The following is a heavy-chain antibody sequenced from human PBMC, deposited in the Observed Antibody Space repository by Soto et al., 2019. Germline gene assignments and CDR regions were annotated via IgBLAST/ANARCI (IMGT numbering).Heavy chain of an antibody. CDR2: IYYSGST. V-gene: IGHV4-59*01. J-gene: IGHJ3*02. D-gene: IGHD3-9*01. Sequence: SETLSLTCTVSGGSISNYYWSWIRQPPGKGLEWIGYIYYSGSTNYNPSLKGRVTISVDTSKNQFSLKLSSVTAADTAVYYCARYRARLRYFDWYDAFDIWGQGTMVTVS. CDR3: ARYRARLRYFDWYDAFDI. CDR1: GGSISNYY.